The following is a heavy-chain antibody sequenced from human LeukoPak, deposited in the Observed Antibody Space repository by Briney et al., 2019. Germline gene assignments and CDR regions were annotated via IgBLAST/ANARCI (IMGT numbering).Heavy chain of an antibody. CDR2: LTPIFGTA. V-gene: IGHV1-69*01. D-gene: IGHD5-12*01. CDR1: GGTFSTYE. CDR3: ARPEVATTYFDF. Sequence: SVTVSSTVSGGTFSTYEINWVRQAPGQGLEWMGGLTPIFGTANYAQKFQGRVKITADESTRTGCMELSSLTSEDTAVYYCARPEVATTYFDFWGQGTLVTVSS. J-gene: IGHJ4*02.